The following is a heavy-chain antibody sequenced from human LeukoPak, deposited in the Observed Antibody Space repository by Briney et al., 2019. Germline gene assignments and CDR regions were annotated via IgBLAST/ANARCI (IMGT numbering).Heavy chain of an antibody. Sequence: SQTLSLTCAISGDSVSSNSAAWNWIRQAPSRSLEWLGRTYYRVKWYNDYAVSVKSRITINPDTSKNQFSLQLTSVTPEDTAVYYCARGVATGGKNWFDPWGQGTLVTVSS. D-gene: IGHD5-12*01. V-gene: IGHV6-1*01. CDR1: GDSVSSNSAA. J-gene: IGHJ5*02. CDR3: ARGVATGGKNWFDP. CDR2: TYYRVKWYN.